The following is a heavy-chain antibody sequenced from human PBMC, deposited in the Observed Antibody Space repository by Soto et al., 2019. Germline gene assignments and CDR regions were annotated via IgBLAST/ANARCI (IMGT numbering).Heavy chain of an antibody. CDR3: ARSPEATVTAFDY. J-gene: IGHJ4*02. CDR2: IYYSGST. V-gene: IGHV4-31*03. Sequence: QVQLQESGPGLVKTSQTLSLPCTVSGGSIRSGGYYWTWIRQHPGKVLEWIGYIYYSGSTYYNPSLRCRVTISVDSSKDQFSLKLSSVTAADTVVYFWARSPEATVTAFDYWGQATLVTVSS. D-gene: IGHD4-17*01. CDR1: GGSIRSGGYY.